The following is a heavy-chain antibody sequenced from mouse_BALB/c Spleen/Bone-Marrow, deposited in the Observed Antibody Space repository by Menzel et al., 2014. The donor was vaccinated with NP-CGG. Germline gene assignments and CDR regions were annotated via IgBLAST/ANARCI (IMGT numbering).Heavy chain of an antibody. Sequence: DLVKPGASVKISCKASGYSFTGYYMHWVKQSHGKSLEWIGRVNPNNGGTSYNQKFKGKAILTVDKSSSTAYMELRSLTSEDSAVYYCARYLYGNYFDYWGQGTTLTGSS. D-gene: IGHD2-1*01. CDR1: GYSFTGYY. CDR3: ARYLYGNYFDY. V-gene: IGHV1-26*01. CDR2: VNPNNGGT. J-gene: IGHJ2*01.